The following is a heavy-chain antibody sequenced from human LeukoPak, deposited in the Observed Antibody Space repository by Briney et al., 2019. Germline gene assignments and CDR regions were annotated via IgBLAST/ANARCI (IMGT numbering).Heavy chain of an antibody. Sequence: GASVKVSCEASGYTFTGYYIHWVRQAPGQGLEWMGWINPDSGGTNYAQKFQGRVTMTRDTSIRTAYMELSRLRSDDTAVYYCARVLFYSSGNKSNRVDYWGQGTLVTVSS. D-gene: IGHD6-19*01. CDR1: GYTFTGYY. CDR2: INPDSGGT. CDR3: ARVLFYSSGNKSNRVDY. J-gene: IGHJ4*02. V-gene: IGHV1-2*02.